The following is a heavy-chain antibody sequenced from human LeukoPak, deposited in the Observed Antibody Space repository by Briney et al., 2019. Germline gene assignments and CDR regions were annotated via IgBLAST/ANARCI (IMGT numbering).Heavy chain of an antibody. CDR1: GFTFDDYA. V-gene: IGHV3-9*01. Sequence: GGCLRLSCAASGFTFDDYAMHWVRQAPGKGLGWVSGISWNSGSIGYADSVKGRFTISRDNAKNSLYLQMNSLRAEDTALYYCARHAVAGTPDAFDIWGQGTMVTVSS. CDR3: ARHAVAGTPDAFDI. D-gene: IGHD6-19*01. CDR2: ISWNSGSI. J-gene: IGHJ3*02.